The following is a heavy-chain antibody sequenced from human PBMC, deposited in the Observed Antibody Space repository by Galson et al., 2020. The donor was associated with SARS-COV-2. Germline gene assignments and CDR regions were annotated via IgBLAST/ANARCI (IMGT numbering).Heavy chain of an antibody. D-gene: IGHD5-12*01. CDR1: GYTFNKYD. CDR2: INTGNGNT. Sequence: GESLKISCKTSGYTFNKYDMHWVRQAPGQGLEWMASINTGNGNTKYSRKFQGEFTTSRDTSATTVYMELRSLRFEDTAIYYCAKEGDSGYELEHWGQGTLVAVSS. J-gene: IGHJ1*01. CDR3: AKEGDSGYELEH. V-gene: IGHV1-3*04.